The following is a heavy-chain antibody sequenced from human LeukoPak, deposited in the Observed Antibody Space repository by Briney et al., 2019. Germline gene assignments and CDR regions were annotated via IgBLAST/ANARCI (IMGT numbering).Heavy chain of an antibody. CDR3: ARALPPSVNTPWK. D-gene: IGHD1-1*01. CDR2: ISSDGSST. J-gene: IGHJ4*02. V-gene: IGHV3-74*01. CDR1: GFTFSSYW. Sequence: PGGSLRLSCAASGFTFSSYWVHWVRHAPGKGLVWVSRISSDGSSTSYADSVKGRFTIFRDNAKNTLYLQMNSLGAEDTAVYYCARALPPSVNTPWKWGQGTQVTVSS.